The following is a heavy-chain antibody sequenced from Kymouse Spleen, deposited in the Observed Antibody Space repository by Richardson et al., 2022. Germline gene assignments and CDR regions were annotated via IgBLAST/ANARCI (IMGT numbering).Heavy chain of an antibody. V-gene: IGHV4-39*01. J-gene: IGHJ4*02,IGHJ5*02. Sequence: QLQLQESGPGLVKPSETLSLTCTVSGGSISSSSYYWGWIRQPPGKGLEWIGSIYYSGSTYYNPSLKSRVTISVDTSKNQFSLKLSSVTAADTAVYYCASPYDFWSGYYLWGQGTLVTVSS. CDR1: GGSISSSSYY. CDR3: ASPYDFWSGYYL. D-gene: IGHD3-3*01. CDR2: IYYSGST.